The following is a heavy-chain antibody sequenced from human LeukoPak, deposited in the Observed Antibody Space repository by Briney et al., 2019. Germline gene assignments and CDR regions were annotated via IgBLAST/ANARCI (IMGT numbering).Heavy chain of an antibody. CDR3: ARDYRYAFDN. J-gene: IGHJ4*02. V-gene: IGHV3-48*01. CDR1: GFTFSDYS. D-gene: IGHD1-1*01. CDR2: IGIDSGNT. Sequence: GGSLRLSCAASGFTFSDYSMNWVRQAPGKGLEWISYIGIDSGNTNYADSVKGRFTISGDKAKNSLYLQMNSLRVEDTAVYYCARDYRYAFDNWGQGALVTVSS.